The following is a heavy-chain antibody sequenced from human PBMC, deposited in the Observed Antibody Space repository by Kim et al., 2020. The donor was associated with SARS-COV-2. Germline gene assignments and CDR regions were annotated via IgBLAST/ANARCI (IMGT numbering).Heavy chain of an antibody. CDR1: GFTFSSYG. J-gene: IGHJ4*02. V-gene: IGHV3-30*18. D-gene: IGHD5-12*01. CDR2: ISYDGSNK. Sequence: GGSLRLSCAASGFTFSSYGMHWVRQAPGKGLEWVAVISYDGSNKYYADSVKGRFTISRDNSKNTLYLQMNSLRAEDTAVYCCAKERHRYSGYDYFDYWGQGTLVTVSS. CDR3: AKERHRYSGYDYFDY.